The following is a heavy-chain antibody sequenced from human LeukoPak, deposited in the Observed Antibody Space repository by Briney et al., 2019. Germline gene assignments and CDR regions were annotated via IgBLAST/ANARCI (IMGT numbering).Heavy chain of an antibody. Sequence: SETLSLTCTVSGGSISSYYWSWIRQPAGKGLEWIGRIYTSGSTNYNPSLKSRVTMSVDTSKNQFSLKLSSVTAADTAVYYCAGGRYSSGWYGNFDYWGQGTLVTVSS. CDR3: AGGRYSSGWYGNFDY. V-gene: IGHV4-4*07. CDR2: IYTSGST. J-gene: IGHJ4*02. CDR1: GGSISSYY. D-gene: IGHD6-19*01.